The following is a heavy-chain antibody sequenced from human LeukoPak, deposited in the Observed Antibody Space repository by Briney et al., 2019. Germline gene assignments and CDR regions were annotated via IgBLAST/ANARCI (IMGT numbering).Heavy chain of an antibody. Sequence: SETLSLTCTVSGGSISGHFWSWIRQPPGKGLEWIGFVSYSGDTNYSPSFNGRVTISLDTSKSQFSLNLNPVTAADTAVYFCARGGASSRYFGYWGQGTLVTVSS. J-gene: IGHJ4*02. CDR2: VSYSGDT. CDR3: ARGGASSRYFGY. D-gene: IGHD1-26*01. V-gene: IGHV4-59*11. CDR1: GGSISGHF.